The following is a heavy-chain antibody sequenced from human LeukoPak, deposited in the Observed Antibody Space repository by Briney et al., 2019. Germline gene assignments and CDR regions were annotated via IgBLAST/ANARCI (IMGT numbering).Heavy chain of an antibody. CDR3: ARDLGSGWYYFDS. CDR1: GYTFTSCY. D-gene: IGHD6-19*01. J-gene: IGHJ4*02. V-gene: IGHV1-46*01. Sequence: ASVKVSCKASGYTFTSCYVHWARLAPGQGLEWMGLINPNDGGTSYAQKFQGRVTMTRDMSTSTVYMEVSSLRSEDTAVYYCARDLGSGWYYFDSWGQGTLVTVSS. CDR2: INPNDGGT.